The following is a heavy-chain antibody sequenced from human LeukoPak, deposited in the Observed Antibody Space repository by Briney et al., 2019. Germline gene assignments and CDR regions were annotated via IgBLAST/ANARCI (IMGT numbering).Heavy chain of an antibody. Sequence: SSETLSLTCTVSGGSISSSSYYWGWIRQPPGKGLEWIGSISYSGSTYYNSSLKSRVTISVDTSKNQFSLKLSSVTAADTAVYYCARVPSSGWYWNYFDYWGQGTLVTVSS. CDR2: ISYSGST. D-gene: IGHD6-19*01. CDR3: ARVPSSGWYWNYFDY. V-gene: IGHV4-39*07. CDR1: GGSISSSSYY. J-gene: IGHJ4*02.